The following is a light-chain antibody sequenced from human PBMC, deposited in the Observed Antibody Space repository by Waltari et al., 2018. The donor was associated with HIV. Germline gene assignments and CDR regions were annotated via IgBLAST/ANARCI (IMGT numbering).Light chain of an antibody. Sequence: QSVLTQPSSASGTPGQTVAISCSGSSSNVGANIINWYQQLPGTAPKLLINSNNQRPSGVPDRFSGSKSGTSASLAISGLQSEDEADYYCATWDDNRNALLFGGRTKLTVL. CDR1: SSNVGANI. J-gene: IGLJ2*01. V-gene: IGLV1-44*01. CDR2: SNN. CDR3: ATWDDNRNALL.